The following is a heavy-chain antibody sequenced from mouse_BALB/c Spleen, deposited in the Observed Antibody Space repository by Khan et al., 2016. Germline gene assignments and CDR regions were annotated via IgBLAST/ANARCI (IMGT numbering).Heavy chain of an antibody. J-gene: IGHJ1*01. V-gene: IGHV9-3-1*01. CDR2: INTYTEEP. CDR3: GTETDCDFDV. Sequence: QIQLAQSGPELKKPGETVKISCKASGYTFTNYGMNWVKQAPGKGLKWMGWINTYTEEPTFADDFKGRFAFSLETSANTAYLQINNLTNDDTATYVCGTETDCDFDVWAAGTTVTVSS. CDR1: GYTFTNYG.